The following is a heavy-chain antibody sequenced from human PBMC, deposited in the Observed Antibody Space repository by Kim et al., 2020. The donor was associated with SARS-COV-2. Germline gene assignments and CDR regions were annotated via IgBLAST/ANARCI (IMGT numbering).Heavy chain of an antibody. CDR3: ARIGQSFSFDY. Sequence: ANDAQKFQGRVTITADEATSTAYMELSSLRSEDTAVYYCARIGQSFSFDYWGQGTLVTVSS. J-gene: IGHJ4*02. D-gene: IGHD3-10*01. V-gene: IGHV1-69*01. CDR2: A.